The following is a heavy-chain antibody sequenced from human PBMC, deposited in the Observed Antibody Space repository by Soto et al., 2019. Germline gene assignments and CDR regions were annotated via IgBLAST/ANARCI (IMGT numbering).Heavy chain of an antibody. CDR1: GGSISSYY. CDR2: IYYSGST. J-gene: IGHJ4*02. Sequence: SETLALTCTVSGGSISSYYWSWIRQPPGKGLEWIGYIYYSGSTNYNPSLKSRVTISVDTSKNQFSLKLSSVTAADTAVYYCARDSPSSYYDLLTGPPDYWGQGTLVTVSS. V-gene: IGHV4-59*01. D-gene: IGHD3-9*01. CDR3: ARDSPSSYYDLLTGPPDY.